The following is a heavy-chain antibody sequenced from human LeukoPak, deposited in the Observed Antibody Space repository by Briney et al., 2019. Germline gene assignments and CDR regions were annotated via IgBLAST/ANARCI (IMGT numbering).Heavy chain of an antibody. J-gene: IGHJ4*02. CDR3: AKDRGSGSYSSPLFDY. CDR2: ISYDESNK. CDR1: GFIFSSYG. V-gene: IGHV3-30*18. Sequence: GRSLRLSCAVSGFIFSSYGMHWVRQAPGKGLEWVAAISYDESNKYYAESVKGRFTISRDNYKNTLYLQMNSLRAEDTAVYYCAKDRGSGSYSSPLFDYWGRGILVTVSS. D-gene: IGHD3-10*01.